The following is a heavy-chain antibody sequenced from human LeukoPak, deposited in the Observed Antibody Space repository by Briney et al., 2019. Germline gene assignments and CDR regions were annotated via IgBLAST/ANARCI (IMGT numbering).Heavy chain of an antibody. CDR3: AREAGRESYYYYYGMDV. Sequence: PSETLSLTCTVSGGSINNYYWSWIRQPPGKGLEWIGYIYYSGSTNYNPSLKSRVTISVDTSKNQFSLKLSSVTAADTAVYYCAREAGRESYYYYYGMDVWGQGTTVTVSS. J-gene: IGHJ6*02. D-gene: IGHD3-10*01. CDR2: IYYSGST. CDR1: GGSINNYY. V-gene: IGHV4-59*12.